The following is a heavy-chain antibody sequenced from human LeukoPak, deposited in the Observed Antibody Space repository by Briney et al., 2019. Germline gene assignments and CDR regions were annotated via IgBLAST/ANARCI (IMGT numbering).Heavy chain of an antibody. V-gene: IGHV1-69*04. CDR3: ARDQLSEIVGATTPDHY. J-gene: IGHJ4*02. CDR2: IIPILGIA. CDR1: GGTFSSYA. D-gene: IGHD1-26*01. Sequence: ASVKVSCKASGGTFSSYAISWVRQAPGQGLEWMGRIIPILGIANYAQKFQGRVTITADKSTSTAYMELSSLRSEDTAVYYCARDQLSEIVGATTPDHYWGQGTLVTVSS.